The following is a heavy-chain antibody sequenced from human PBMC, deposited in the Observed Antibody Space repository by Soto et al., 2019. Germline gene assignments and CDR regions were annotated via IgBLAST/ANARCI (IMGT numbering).Heavy chain of an antibody. Sequence: GGSLRLSCAASGFTFSSFAMSWVRQAPGKGLEWVSGISWNGGSTGYADSVKGRFTISRDNAKNSLYLQMNSLRAEDTALYYCASPRDSSGAFDIWGQGTMVTVSS. CDR1: GFTFSSFA. V-gene: IGHV3-20*04. CDR2: ISWNGGST. CDR3: ASPRDSSGAFDI. D-gene: IGHD3-22*01. J-gene: IGHJ3*02.